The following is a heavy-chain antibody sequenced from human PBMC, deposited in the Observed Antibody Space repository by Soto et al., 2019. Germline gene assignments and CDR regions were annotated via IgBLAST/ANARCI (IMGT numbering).Heavy chain of an antibody. V-gene: IGHV1-18*04. D-gene: IGHD3-16*01. CDR2: ISAYNGNT. J-gene: IGHJ6*02. CDR1: GYSVTRYG. Sequence: APVDVSWQESGYSVTRYGIMWVRQAPGQGLEWMGWISAYNGNTNYAQKLQGRVTMTTDTSTSTAYMELRSLRSDDTAVYYCARGSWGLYYYGMDVWGQGTTV. CDR3: ARGSWGLYYYGMDV.